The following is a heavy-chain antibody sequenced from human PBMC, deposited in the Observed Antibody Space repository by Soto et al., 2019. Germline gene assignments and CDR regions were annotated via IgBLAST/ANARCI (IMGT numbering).Heavy chain of an antibody. CDR2: IKQDGSEI. CDR3: ARGSLGNHADYFDY. CDR1: GFTFSSYW. D-gene: IGHD3-16*01. J-gene: IGHJ4*02. Sequence: LRLPCAASGFTFSSYWMSWVRQIPGKGLEWVANIKQDGSEIQYVDSAKGRFTISRDNAKNALYLQMNSLRAEDTAVYYCARGSLGNHADYFDYWGQETLVTVSS. V-gene: IGHV3-7*03.